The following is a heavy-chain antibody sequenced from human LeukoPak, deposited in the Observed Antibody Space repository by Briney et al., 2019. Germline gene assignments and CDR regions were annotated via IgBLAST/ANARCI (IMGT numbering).Heavy chain of an antibody. V-gene: IGHV1-18*01. Sequence: ASVKVSCKASGYTFTSYGISWVRQAPGQGLEWMGWISGYTGNTNYAQKFQGRVTMTTDTSTITAYMELRSLRSDDTAVYYCATSGARGLGAFDYWGQGTLVTVSS. D-gene: IGHD3-10*01. CDR2: ISGYTGNT. CDR1: GYTFTSYG. CDR3: ATSGARGLGAFDY. J-gene: IGHJ4*02.